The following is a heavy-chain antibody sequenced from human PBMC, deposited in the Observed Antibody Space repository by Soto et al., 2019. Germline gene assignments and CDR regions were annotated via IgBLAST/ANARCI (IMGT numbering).Heavy chain of an antibody. D-gene: IGHD1-26*01. CDR2: ISGSGATT. Sequence: GGSLRLSCAASGLTFSTFAMSWVRQAPGKGLEWVSGISGSGATTYYADSVRGRLTISRDNSKDTLFLQMDSLRAEDTAIYYCASPPFVGATSHPDFDYWGQGTPVTVSS. CDR1: GLTFSTFA. V-gene: IGHV3-23*01. J-gene: IGHJ4*02. CDR3: ASPPFVGATSHPDFDY.